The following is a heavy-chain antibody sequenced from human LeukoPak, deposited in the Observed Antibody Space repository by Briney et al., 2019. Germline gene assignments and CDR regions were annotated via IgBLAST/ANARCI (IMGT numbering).Heavy chain of an antibody. CDR1: GFTFSSYW. J-gene: IGHJ4*02. CDR2: INSNGSST. CDR3: ATSRTFDY. V-gene: IGHV3-74*01. Sequence: PGGSLSLSCAASGFTFSSYWMHWVRQAPGKGLVWVSRINSNGSSTSYADSVRGRFTISRDNAKNTLYLQMISLRAEDTAVYYCATSRTFDYWGQGTLVTVSS.